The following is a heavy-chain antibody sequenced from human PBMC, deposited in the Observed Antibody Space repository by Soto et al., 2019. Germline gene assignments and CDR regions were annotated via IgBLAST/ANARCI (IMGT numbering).Heavy chain of an antibody. V-gene: IGHV3-23*01. CDR3: VKFGVLTYYYDSSGCFDY. CDR2: ISGRGAST. CDR1: GFTFSSYS. Sequence: GSLTLSWAAAGFTFSSYSMSWVRQAPGKWLEWVSAISGRGASTYYADSVKGQFTIARDNSKNTLYLQMNRPRDEATAVYSCVKFGVLTYYYDSSGCFDYWGQGTSVTVSS. D-gene: IGHD3-22*01. J-gene: IGHJ4*02.